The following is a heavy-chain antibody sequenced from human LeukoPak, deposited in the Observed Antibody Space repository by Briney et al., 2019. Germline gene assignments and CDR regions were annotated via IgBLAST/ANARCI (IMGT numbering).Heavy chain of an antibody. CDR1: GYAFTSCD. D-gene: IGHD6-6*01. J-gene: IGHJ4*02. CDR2: MNPNSGNT. V-gene: IGHV1-8*01. Sequence: ASVKLCCKASGYAFTSCDINWMRQATGQWLELMGWMNPNSGNTGYAQKFQGRVTMTRDTSISTAYMELSSLTSDDTAVYYCARPGNSSFDYWGQGTLVTVSS. CDR3: ARPGNSSFDY.